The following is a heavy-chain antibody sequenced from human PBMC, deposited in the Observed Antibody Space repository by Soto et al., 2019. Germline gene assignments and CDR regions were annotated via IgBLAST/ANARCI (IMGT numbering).Heavy chain of an antibody. CDR1: GGSISSGGYY. J-gene: IGHJ4*02. CDR2: IYYSGST. Sequence: SETLSLTCTVSGGSISSGGYYCTWIRQHPGKGLEWIGYIYYSGSTYYNPSLKSRVTISVDTSKNQFSLKLSSVTAADTAVYYCARVGDFYYEADYWGQGTLVTVSS. CDR3: ARVGDFYYEADY. V-gene: IGHV4-31*03. D-gene: IGHD3-22*01.